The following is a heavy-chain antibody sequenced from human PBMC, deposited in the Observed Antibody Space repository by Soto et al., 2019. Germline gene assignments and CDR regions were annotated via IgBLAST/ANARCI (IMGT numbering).Heavy chain of an antibody. CDR3: AKGGAIVAAGTRVYLYNAMDV. Sequence: ASVKVSCKTSGYTFTGYYVHWVRQAPGQGLEWMGWINPNSGDTYLAQRFQGRVTMNRDTSIGTAYMELRGLTSDDTAEYYCAKGGAIVAAGTRVYLYNAMDVWGQGTTVTVS. CDR2: INPNSGDT. J-gene: IGHJ6*02. D-gene: IGHD1-26*01. CDR1: GYTFTGYY. V-gene: IGHV1-2*02.